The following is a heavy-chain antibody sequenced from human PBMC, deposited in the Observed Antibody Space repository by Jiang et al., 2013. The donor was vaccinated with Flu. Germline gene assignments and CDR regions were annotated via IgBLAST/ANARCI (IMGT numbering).Heavy chain of an antibody. J-gene: IGHJ4*02. CDR1: GGSFSGYY. CDR3: ARGWEQAAGTLDY. V-gene: IGHV4-34*01. CDR2: INHSGST. D-gene: IGHD6-13*01. Sequence: LLKPSETLSLTCAVYGGSFSGYYWSWIRQPPGKGLEWIGEINHSGSTNYNPSLKSRVTISVDTSKNQFSLKLSSVTAADTAVYYCARGWEQAAGTLDYWGQGTLVTVSS.